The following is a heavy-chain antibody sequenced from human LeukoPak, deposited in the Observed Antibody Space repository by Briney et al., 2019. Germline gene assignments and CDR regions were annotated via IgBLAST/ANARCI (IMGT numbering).Heavy chain of an antibody. D-gene: IGHD2-21*01. J-gene: IGHJ4*02. CDR2: IGTSGANT. V-gene: IGHV3-23*01. CDR3: AKKSGDHFHFDF. CDR1: GFTLSNYG. Sequence: GRSLRPSCAASGFTLSNYGMHWVRQTPGKGLEWVSTIGTSGANTYHADSVKGRFTISRDNSKNTLYLQMNSLRAEDTAVYHCAKKSGDHFHFDFWGQGTLVTVSS.